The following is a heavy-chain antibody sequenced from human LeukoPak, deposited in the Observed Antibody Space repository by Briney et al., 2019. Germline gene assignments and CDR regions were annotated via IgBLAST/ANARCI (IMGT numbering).Heavy chain of an antibody. D-gene: IGHD4-17*01. CDR2: IYSGGST. CDR3: ARDHSTPGNDYVLAPRHQGD. V-gene: IGHV3-66*01. CDR1: EFSVGSNY. Sequence: PGGSLRLSCAASEFSVGSNYMTWVRQAPGKGLEWVSVIYSGGSTYYADSVKGRFTISRDNSKNTLYLQMNSLRAEDTAVYYCARDHSTPGNDYVLAPRHQGDWGQGTLVTVSS. J-gene: IGHJ4*02.